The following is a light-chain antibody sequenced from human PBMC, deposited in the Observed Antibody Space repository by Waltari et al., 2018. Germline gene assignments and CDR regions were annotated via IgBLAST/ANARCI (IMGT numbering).Light chain of an antibody. Sequence: DVVMTQSPDSLAVSLGERATINCKSSQSLLYTSNNKNYLAWYQQKPGQPPKILIYWAAIRESGVPDRFSGSGSGTDFTVAIGGLQAEDVASYFCLQYLHTPRTFGQGTKVEIK. CDR3: LQYLHTPRT. J-gene: IGKJ1*01. CDR1: QSLLYTSNNKNY. V-gene: IGKV4-1*01. CDR2: WAA.